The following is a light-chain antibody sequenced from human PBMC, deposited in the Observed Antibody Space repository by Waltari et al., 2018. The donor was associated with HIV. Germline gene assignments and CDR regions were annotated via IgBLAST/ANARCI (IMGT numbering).Light chain of an antibody. Sequence: QSALTQPPSASGSPGQSVTISCTGTGSDDGAYNYVSWYQPHPGKAPPVLIYEVSKRPSVVPDRFSGSKSDNTSSRTGSGLQADDEADYYCSSYAGTNNWVFGGGTKLTVL. J-gene: IGLJ3*02. CDR3: SSYAGTNNWV. V-gene: IGLV2-8*01. CDR1: GSDDGAYNY. CDR2: EVS.